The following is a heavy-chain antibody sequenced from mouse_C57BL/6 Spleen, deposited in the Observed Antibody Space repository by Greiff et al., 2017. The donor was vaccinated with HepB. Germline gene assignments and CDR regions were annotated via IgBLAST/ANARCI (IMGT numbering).Heavy chain of an antibody. J-gene: IGHJ3*01. V-gene: IGHV6-3*01. D-gene: IGHD4-1*01. Sequence: EVKLMESGGGLVQPGGSMKLSCVASGFTFSNYWMNWVRQSPEKGLEWVAQIRLKSDNYATHYAESVKGRFTISRDDSKSSVYLQMNNLRAEDTGIYYCTLGSPFGYWGQGTLVTVSA. CDR3: TLGSPFGY. CDR2: IRLKSDNYAT. CDR1: GFTFSNYW.